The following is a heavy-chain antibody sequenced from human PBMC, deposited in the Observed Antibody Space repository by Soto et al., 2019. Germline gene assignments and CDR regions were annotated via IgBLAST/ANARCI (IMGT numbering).Heavy chain of an antibody. CDR3: ARGELRWELPYYYFDY. CDR2: INPIFGTA. D-gene: IGHD1-26*01. CDR1: GGTFSSYA. J-gene: IGHJ4*02. V-gene: IGHV1-69*01. Sequence: QVQLVQSGAEVKKPGSSVKVSCKASGGTFSSYAISWVRQAPGQGLEWRGGINPIFGTANYAQKFQGRVTITADESTSTAYMELSSLRSEDTAVYYCARGELRWELPYYYFDYWGQGTLVTVSS.